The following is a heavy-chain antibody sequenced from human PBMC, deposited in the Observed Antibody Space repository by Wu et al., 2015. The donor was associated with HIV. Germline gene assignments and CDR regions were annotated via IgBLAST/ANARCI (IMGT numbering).Heavy chain of an antibody. V-gene: IGHV1-8*03. CDR2: MNPNSGNT. CDR1: GYTFTSYD. CDR3: ARGAESYCSSTSCYTSYYYYYYMDV. J-gene: IGHJ6*03. Sequence: QVQLVQSGAEVKKPGASVKVSCKASGYTFTSYDINWVRQATGQGLEWMGWMNPNSGNTGYAQKFQGRVTITRNTSISTAYMELSSLRSEDTAVYYCARGAESYCSSTSCYTSYYYYYYMDVWGKGTTVTVSS. D-gene: IGHD2-2*02.